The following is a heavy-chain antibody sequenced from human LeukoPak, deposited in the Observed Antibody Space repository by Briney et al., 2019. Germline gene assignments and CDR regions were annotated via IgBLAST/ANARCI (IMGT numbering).Heavy chain of an antibody. D-gene: IGHD2-8*02. V-gene: IGHV1-69*05. J-gene: IGHJ6*03. CDR3: ARLTGGSNYYYYYMDV. CDR2: IIPIFGTA. Sequence: SVKVSCKASGGTFSSYAISWVRQAPGQGLEWMGGIIPIFGTANYAQKFQGRVTMTRNTSISTAYMELGSLRSEDTAVYYCARLTGGSNYYYYYMDVWGKGTTVTISS. CDR1: GGTFSSYA.